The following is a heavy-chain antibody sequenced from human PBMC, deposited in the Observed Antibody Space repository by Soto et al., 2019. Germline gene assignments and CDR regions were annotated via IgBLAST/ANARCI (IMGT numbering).Heavy chain of an antibody. CDR2: IKQDGSEK. V-gene: IGHV3-7*01. D-gene: IGHD3-22*01. Sequence: PGGSLRLSCAASGFTFSSYWMSWVRQAPGKGLEWVANIKQDGSEKYYVDSVKGRFTISRDNAKNSLYLQMNSLRAEDTAVYYCARENYYDSSGYYYVDFDYWGQGTLVTVSS. J-gene: IGHJ4*02. CDR3: ARENYYDSSGYYYVDFDY. CDR1: GFTFSSYW.